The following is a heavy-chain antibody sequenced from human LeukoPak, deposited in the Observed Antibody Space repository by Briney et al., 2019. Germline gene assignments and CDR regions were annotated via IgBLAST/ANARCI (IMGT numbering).Heavy chain of an antibody. CDR3: AKHLGYTSSCPDY. CDR1: GFTVSSNY. CDR2: IYSGGSP. D-gene: IGHD6-13*01. J-gene: IGHJ4*02. V-gene: IGHV3-53*01. Sequence: PGGSLRLSCAASGFTVSSNYMSWVRQAPGKGLEWVSVIYSGGSPYYADSVKGRFTISRDNSKNTLYLQMNSLRAEDTAVYFCAKHLGYTSSCPDYWGQGTLVTVSS.